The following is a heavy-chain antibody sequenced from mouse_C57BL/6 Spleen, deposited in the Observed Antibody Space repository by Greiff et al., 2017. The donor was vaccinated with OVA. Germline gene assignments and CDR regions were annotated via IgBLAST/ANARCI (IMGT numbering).Heavy chain of an antibody. CDR1: GYTFTSYW. V-gene: IGHV1-7*01. J-gene: IGHJ2*01. Sequence: QVQLKQSGAELAKPGASVKLSCKASGYTFTSYWMHWVKQRPGQGLEWIGYINPSSGYTKYNQKFKDKATLTADKSSSTAYMQLSSLPYEDSAVYYCARTPFITTVYFDYWGQGTTLTVSS. D-gene: IGHD1-1*01. CDR3: ARTPFITTVYFDY. CDR2: INPSSGYT.